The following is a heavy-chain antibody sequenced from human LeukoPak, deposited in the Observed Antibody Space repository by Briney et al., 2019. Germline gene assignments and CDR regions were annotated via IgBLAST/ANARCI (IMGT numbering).Heavy chain of an antibody. D-gene: IGHD3-3*01. J-gene: IGHJ4*02. CDR2: IYPGDSDT. Sequence: PGESLKISCKGFGYSFTSYWIGWVRQMPGKGLEWMGIIYPGDSDTRYSPSFQGQVTISADKSISTAYLQWSSLKASDTAMYYCARLTNYDFWSGYYISNWGQGTLVTVSS. V-gene: IGHV5-51*01. CDR3: ARLTNYDFWSGYYISN. CDR1: GYSFTSYW.